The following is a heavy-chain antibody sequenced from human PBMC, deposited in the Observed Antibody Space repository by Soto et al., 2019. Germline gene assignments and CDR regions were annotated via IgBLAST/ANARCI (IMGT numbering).Heavy chain of an antibody. Sequence: GCSLRLSCTASGSTFNTHWMHWVRQAPGKGLVWVSIIYFDGITTNYADSVKGRLTVSRDNAKNTVYLHVNTLRDEDTAVYYCARGGAMGVDYWGQGTLVTGSS. J-gene: IGHJ4*02. CDR3: ARGGAMGVDY. CDR1: GSTFNTHW. V-gene: IGHV3-74*01. D-gene: IGHD1-26*01. CDR2: IYFDGITT.